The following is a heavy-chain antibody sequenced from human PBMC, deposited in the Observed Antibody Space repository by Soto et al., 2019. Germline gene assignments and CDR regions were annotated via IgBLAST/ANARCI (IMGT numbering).Heavy chain of an antibody. CDR2: IHYSGST. J-gene: IGHJ5*02. CDR1: GGSISSYY. Sequence: QVQLQESGPGLVKPSETLSLTCTVSGGSISSYYWTWIRQPPGKGLEWLGYIHYSGSTNYNPSPKSRVTISVDTSRNQFSLKVTSVTAADTAVYYCARDGQSGWFDPWGQGMLVTVSS. V-gene: IGHV4-59*01. CDR3: ARDGQSGWFDP. D-gene: IGHD6-25*01.